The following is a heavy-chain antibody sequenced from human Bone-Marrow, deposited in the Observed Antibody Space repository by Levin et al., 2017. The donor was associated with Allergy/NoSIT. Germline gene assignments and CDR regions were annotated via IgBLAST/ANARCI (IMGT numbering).Heavy chain of an antibody. CDR3: ARMGRLREFDY. Sequence: SCTVSGGSITSGGYYWTWIRQHPGKGLEWIGYIYYSGSTDYNPSLKSRATISVDTSQSQFSVRLRSMTAADTAVYFCARMGRLREFDYWGQGTLVTVSS. CDR2: IYYSGST. CDR1: GGSITSGGYY. J-gene: IGHJ4*02. V-gene: IGHV4-31*03. D-gene: IGHD4-17*01.